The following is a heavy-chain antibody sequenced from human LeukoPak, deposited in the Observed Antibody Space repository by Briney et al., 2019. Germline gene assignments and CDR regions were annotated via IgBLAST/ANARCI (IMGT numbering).Heavy chain of an antibody. D-gene: IGHD3-10*01. CDR3: ARRKDVYYGSGEFDY. CDR2: INPSGGST. J-gene: IGHJ4*02. CDR1: GYTFTSYY. Sequence: ASVKVSCKASGYTFTSYYMHWVRQAPGQGLEWMGIINPSGGSTSYAQKFQGRVTMTRDTSTSTAYMELRSLRSDDTAVYYCARRKDVYYGSGEFDYWGQGTLVTVSS. V-gene: IGHV1-46*01.